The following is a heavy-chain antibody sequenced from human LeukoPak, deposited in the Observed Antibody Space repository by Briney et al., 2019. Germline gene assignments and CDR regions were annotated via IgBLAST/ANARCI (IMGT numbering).Heavy chain of an antibody. CDR2: IRYDGSNK. J-gene: IGHJ4*02. CDR1: GFTFSNYG. CDR3: AKDLPTYSSGWYGIDY. D-gene: IGHD6-19*01. V-gene: IGHV3-30*02. Sequence: GGSLRLSCEASGFTFSNYGMSWVRQAPGKGLEWVAFIRYDGSNKYYADSVKGRFTISRDNSKNTLYLQMNSLRAEDTAVYYCAKDLPTYSSGWYGIDYWGQGTLVTVSS.